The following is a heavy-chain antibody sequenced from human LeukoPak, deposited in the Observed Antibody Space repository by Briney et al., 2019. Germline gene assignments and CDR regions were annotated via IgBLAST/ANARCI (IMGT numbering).Heavy chain of an antibody. Sequence: GASVKVSCKASGYTFTGYYMHWVRQAPGQGLEWMGRINPNSGGTNYGQKFQGRVTMTRDTSISTAYMELSRLRSDDTAVYYCARVGSRDGYNYYGYWGQGTLVTVSS. CDR2: INPNSGGT. V-gene: IGHV1-2*06. CDR3: ARVGSRDGYNYYGY. J-gene: IGHJ4*02. CDR1: GYTFTGYY. D-gene: IGHD5-24*01.